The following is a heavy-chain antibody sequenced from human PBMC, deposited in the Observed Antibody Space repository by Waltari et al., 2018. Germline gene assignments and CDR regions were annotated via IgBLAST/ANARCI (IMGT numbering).Heavy chain of an antibody. D-gene: IGHD6-13*01. CDR2: IYHSGST. CDR3: ARESVIAAAGTVGDFDY. Sequence: QVQLQESGPGLVKPSETLSLTCAVSGYSISSGYYWGWIRQPPGKGLEWIGSIYHSGSTYYNPALKSRVTISVDTSKNQFSLKLSSVTAADTAVYYCARESVIAAAGTVGDFDYWGQGTLVTVSS. J-gene: IGHJ4*02. CDR1: GYSISSGYY. V-gene: IGHV4-38-2*02.